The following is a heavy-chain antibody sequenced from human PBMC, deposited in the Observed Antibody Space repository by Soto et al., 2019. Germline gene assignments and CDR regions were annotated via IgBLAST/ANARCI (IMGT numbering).Heavy chain of an antibody. CDR1: GFTFSSYA. CDR2: ISGSSGRT. V-gene: IGHV3-23*01. CDR3: AKELCFGELIYYCMVV. J-gene: IGHJ6*03. Sequence: QLLESGGGLVQPGGSLRLSCAASGFTFSSYALSWGRQAPGKGLEWVSGISGSSGRTNYADSVKGRFTISRDNPKNTLFLQMDSLRVEDTALYFCAKELCFGELIYYCMVVWCKGTTVTVSS. D-gene: IGHD3-10*01.